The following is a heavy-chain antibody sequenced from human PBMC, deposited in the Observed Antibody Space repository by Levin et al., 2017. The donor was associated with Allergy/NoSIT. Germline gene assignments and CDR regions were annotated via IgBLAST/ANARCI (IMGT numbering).Heavy chain of an antibody. CDR2: IRTKTNSYAT. Sequence: GGSLRLSCAASGFTFSGSAMHWVRQASGKGLEWIGRIRTKTNSYATSYAASVKGRFTISRDDSKNTAYLHMKSLNTEDTAVYYCTSSIFGVEYYSGMDVWGQGTTVTVSS. D-gene: IGHD3-3*01. J-gene: IGHJ6*02. V-gene: IGHV3-73*01. CDR1: GFTFSGSA. CDR3: TSSIFGVEYYSGMDV.